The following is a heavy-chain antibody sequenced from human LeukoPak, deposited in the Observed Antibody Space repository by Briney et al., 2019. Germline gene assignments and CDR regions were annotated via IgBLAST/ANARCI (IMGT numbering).Heavy chain of an antibody. D-gene: IGHD1-1*01. CDR2: IDGDGRIT. Sequence: PGGSLRLSCAASGFTFSNYAMNWVRQVPGQGLVWVSHIDGDGRITNYGDSVKGRFTISRDNAKNILYLQMNSLRAEDTAVYYCARDSPRTGPWGQGILVTVSS. V-gene: IGHV3-74*01. CDR1: GFTFSNYA. J-gene: IGHJ5*02. CDR3: ARDSPRTGP.